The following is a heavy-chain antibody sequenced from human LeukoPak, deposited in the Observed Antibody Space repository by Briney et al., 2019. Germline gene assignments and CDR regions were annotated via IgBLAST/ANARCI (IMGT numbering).Heavy chain of an antibody. CDR1: GFTFSSYA. Sequence: GGSLGLSCAASGFTFSSYAMRWVRQAPGKGLEWVSAMSGSGGSTYYADSVKGRFTISRDNSKNTLYLQMNSLRAEDTAVYYCAKILVVPAAYSWFDPWGQGTLVTVSS. J-gene: IGHJ5*02. V-gene: IGHV3-23*01. CDR2: MSGSGGST. D-gene: IGHD2-2*01. CDR3: AKILVVPAAYSWFDP.